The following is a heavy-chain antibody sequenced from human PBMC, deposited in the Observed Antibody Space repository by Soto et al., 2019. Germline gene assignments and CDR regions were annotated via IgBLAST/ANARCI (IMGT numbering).Heavy chain of an antibody. J-gene: IGHJ4*02. CDR2: ISYDGTNS. V-gene: IGHV3-30*03. CDR3: ARGVGDLPGGY. CDR1: GFTFSSYG. D-gene: IGHD1-26*01. Sequence: QVQLVESGGGVVQPGRSLRLSCAASGFTFSSYGMHWVREAPGKGLEGVAVISYDGTNSYYADSVKGRFTISRDNSKNTLYLQMNSLRAEDTAVYYCARGVGDLPGGYWGQGTLVTVSS.